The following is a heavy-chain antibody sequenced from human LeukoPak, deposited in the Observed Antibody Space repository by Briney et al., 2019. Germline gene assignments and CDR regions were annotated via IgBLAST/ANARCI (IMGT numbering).Heavy chain of an antibody. D-gene: IGHD1-14*01. J-gene: IGHJ6*03. Sequence: GGSLRLSCAASGFTFSSYAMSWVRQAPGKGLEWVSAISGSGGSTYYADSVKGRFTISRDNSKNTLYLQMNSLRAEDTAVYYCAKGGIPEPYYYYYMDVWGKGTTVTVSS. CDR1: GFTFSSYA. CDR3: AKGGIPEPYYYYYMDV. CDR2: ISGSGGST. V-gene: IGHV3-23*01.